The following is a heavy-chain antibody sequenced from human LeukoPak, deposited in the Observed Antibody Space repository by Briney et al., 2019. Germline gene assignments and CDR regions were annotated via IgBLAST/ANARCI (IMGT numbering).Heavy chain of an antibody. CDR2: IYYSGST. CDR3: ARGVPYSSGWYGGPPSGPISKFDY. D-gene: IGHD6-19*01. V-gene: IGHV4-61*08. CDR1: GGSISSGGYY. Sequence: SETLSLTCTVSGGSISSGGYYWSWIRQHPGKGLEWIGYIYYSGSTNYNPSLKSRVTISVDTSKNQFSLKLSSVTAADTAVYYCARGVPYSSGWYGGPPSGPISKFDYWGQGTLVTVSS. J-gene: IGHJ4*02.